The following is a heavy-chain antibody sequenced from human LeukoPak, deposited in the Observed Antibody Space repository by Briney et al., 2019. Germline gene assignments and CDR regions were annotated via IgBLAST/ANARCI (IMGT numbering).Heavy chain of an antibody. V-gene: IGHV4-59*08. CDR1: GXSISSFY. J-gene: IGHJ4*02. CDR3: ARLDRVGSRYKDFDY. Sequence: SETLSLTCTVSGXSISSFYRSWTRQPPGKGLEWIGYISYSGNTNYNPSLKSRVTISVDTSKNQFSLKLNSATAADTAVYYCARLDRVGSRYKDFDYWGQGTLVTVS. CDR2: ISYSGNT. D-gene: IGHD1-26*01.